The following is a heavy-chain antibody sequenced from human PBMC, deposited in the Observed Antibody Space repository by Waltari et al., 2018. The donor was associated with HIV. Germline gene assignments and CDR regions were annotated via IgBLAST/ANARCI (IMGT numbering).Heavy chain of an antibody. CDR2: INPNSVGT. V-gene: IGHV1-2*02. CDR1: GYTFTGYY. Sequence: QVQLVQSGAEVKKPGASVKVSCKASGYTFTGYYMHWVRQATGQGLEWMGWINPNSVGTNYAQKFQGRVTMTRDTSISTAYMELSRLRSDDTAVYYCARDRARTTDYYYYGMDVWGQGTTVTVSS. CDR3: ARDRARTTDYYYYGMDV. D-gene: IGHD1-7*01. J-gene: IGHJ6*02.